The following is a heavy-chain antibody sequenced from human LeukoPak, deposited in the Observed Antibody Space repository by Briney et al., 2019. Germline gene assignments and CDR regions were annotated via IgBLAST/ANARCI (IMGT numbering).Heavy chain of an antibody. J-gene: IGHJ5*02. CDR2: IRYDGSNK. CDR3: ARVLTGSWDWFDP. CDR1: GFTFSSYG. D-gene: IGHD2-8*02. V-gene: IGHV3-30*02. Sequence: GGSLRLSCAASGFTFSSYGMHWVRQAPGKGLEWVAFIRYDGSNKYYADSVKGRFTISRDNAKNTLYLQMSSLRAEDTAVYYCARVLTGSWDWFDPWGQGTLVTVSS.